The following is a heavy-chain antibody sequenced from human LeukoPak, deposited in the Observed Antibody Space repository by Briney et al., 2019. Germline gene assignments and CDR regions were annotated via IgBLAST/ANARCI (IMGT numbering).Heavy chain of an antibody. CDR1: GGSISSYY. CDR3: ARGDYAYYGMDV. V-gene: IGHV3-33*08. Sequence: LSLTCTVSGGSISSYYWSWIRQPPGKGLEWVAVIWYDGSNKYYADSVKGRFTISRDNSKNTLYLQMNSLRAEDTAVYYCARGDYAYYGMDVWGQGTTVTVSS. J-gene: IGHJ6*02. CDR2: IWYDGSNK.